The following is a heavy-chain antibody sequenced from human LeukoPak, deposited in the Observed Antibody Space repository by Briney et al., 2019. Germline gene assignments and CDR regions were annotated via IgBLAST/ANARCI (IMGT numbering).Heavy chain of an antibody. J-gene: IGHJ5*02. V-gene: IGHV7-4-1*02. Sequence: ASVKVSCKASGYTFTSYAMNWVRQAPGQGLEWMGWINTNTGNPTYAQGFTGRFVFSLDTSVSTAYLQISSLKAEDTAVYYCARWESGYDLTVRFDPWGQGTLVTVSS. CDR2: INTNTGNP. CDR1: GYTFTSYA. D-gene: IGHD5-12*01. CDR3: ARWESGYDLTVRFDP.